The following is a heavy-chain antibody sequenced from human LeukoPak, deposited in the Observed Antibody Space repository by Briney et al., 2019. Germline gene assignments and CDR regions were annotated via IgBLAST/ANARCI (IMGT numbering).Heavy chain of an antibody. CDR3: VRRYMATSAEDFDY. CDR1: GFTFSNHW. V-gene: IGHV3-7*01. D-gene: IGHD3-16*02. Sequence: GGSLRLSCAASGFTFSNHWMTWVRQAPGKGLEWVANINQRGSEIYYVDSVRGRFTISRDNAKNSLYLQMNTLRAEDTAVYYCVRRYMATSAEDFDYWGQGTLVSVFS. J-gene: IGHJ4*02. CDR2: INQRGSEI.